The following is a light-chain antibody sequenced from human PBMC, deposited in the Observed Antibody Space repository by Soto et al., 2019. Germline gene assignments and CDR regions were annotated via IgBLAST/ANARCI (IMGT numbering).Light chain of an antibody. J-gene: IGKJ5*01. V-gene: IGKV1-39*01. CDR2: AAS. Sequence: DIQMTQSPSSLSASVGDRVTITCRASQSISNYLNWYQQKPGKAPNLLIYAASILQIGVPSRFSGSGSGTDFTLPITNLQPEDFATYYCQQSYSTRPITFGQGTRLEIK. CDR3: QQSYSTRPIT. CDR1: QSISNY.